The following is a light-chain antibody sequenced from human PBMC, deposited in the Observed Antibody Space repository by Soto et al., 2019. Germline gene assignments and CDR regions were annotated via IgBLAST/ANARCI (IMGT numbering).Light chain of an antibody. V-gene: IGKV1-5*03. Sequence: DIQMTQSPSTLSASVGDRVTITCRASQSISSWLAWYQQKPGKAPKLLIYKASGLESGVPSRFSGSGSGPEFTLTISSLQPDDFATYYCQQYNSYSPLTFGGGTKVEIK. CDR2: KAS. J-gene: IGKJ4*01. CDR1: QSISSW. CDR3: QQYNSYSPLT.